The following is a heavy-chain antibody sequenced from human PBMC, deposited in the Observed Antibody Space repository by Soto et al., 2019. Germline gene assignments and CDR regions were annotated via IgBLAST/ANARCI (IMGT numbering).Heavy chain of an antibody. CDR3: ARGNSYGSGSYYYRYYYYYGMDV. V-gene: IGHV1-46*01. J-gene: IGHJ6*02. CDR1: GYTFTSYY. CDR2: INPSGGST. D-gene: IGHD3-10*01. Sequence: ASVKVSCKASGYTFTSYYMHWVRQAPGQGLEWMGIINPSGGSTSYAQKFQGRVTMTRDTSTSTVYMELSSLRSEDTAVYYCARGNSYGSGSYYYRYYYYYGMDVWGQWTTVTVAS.